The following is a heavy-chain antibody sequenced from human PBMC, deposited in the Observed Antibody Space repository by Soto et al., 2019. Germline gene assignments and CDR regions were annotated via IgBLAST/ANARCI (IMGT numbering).Heavy chain of an antibody. CDR2: ISGSGSST. CDR3: ASRSSGWYFDY. Sequence: EVQLLESGGGLVQPGGSLRLSCAASGFTFSSYAMNWVRQAPGKGLEWVSVISGSGSSTYYADSVKGRFTISRDNSKNTLYLQMNSLRAEDTAVYYCASRSSGWYFDYWGQGTLVTDSS. D-gene: IGHD6-19*01. V-gene: IGHV3-23*01. J-gene: IGHJ4*02. CDR1: GFTFSSYA.